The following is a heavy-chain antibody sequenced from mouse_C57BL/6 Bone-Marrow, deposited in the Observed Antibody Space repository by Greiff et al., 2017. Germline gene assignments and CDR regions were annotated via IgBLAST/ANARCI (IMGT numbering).Heavy chain of an antibody. CDR2: IDPSDSET. CDR1: GYTFTSYW. Sequence: VQLQQPGAELVRPGSSVKLSCKASGYTFTSYWMHWVKQRPIQGLEWIGNIDPSDSETHYNQKFKDKATLTVDKSSSTAYMQLSSLTSEDSAVYYCAAGYYGSSAWFAYWGQGTLVTVSA. D-gene: IGHD1-1*01. V-gene: IGHV1-52*01. J-gene: IGHJ3*01. CDR3: AAGYYGSSAWFAY.